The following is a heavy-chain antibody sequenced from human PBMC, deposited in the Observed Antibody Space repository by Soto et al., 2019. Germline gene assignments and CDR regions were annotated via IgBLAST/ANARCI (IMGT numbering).Heavy chain of an antibody. CDR3: ARLIYDSRGYYYFDY. V-gene: IGHV4-39*01. CDR2: VYYSGST. CDR1: GGSISSSSYY. Sequence: KTSETLSLTCTVSGGSISSSSYYWGWIRQPPGKGLEWIGSVYYSGSTYDNPSLKSRITLSVDRSKSQFSLKLTSVTAADTAVYYCARLIYDSRGYYYFDYWGQGTLVTVSS. D-gene: IGHD3-22*01. J-gene: IGHJ4*02.